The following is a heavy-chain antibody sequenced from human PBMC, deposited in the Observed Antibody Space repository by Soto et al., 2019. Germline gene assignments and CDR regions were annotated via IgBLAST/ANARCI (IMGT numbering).Heavy chain of an antibody. J-gene: IGHJ6*02. CDR1: GGSISSGGYS. CDR3: ARGYYYGMDV. CDR2: IYHSGST. Sequence: NPSETLSLTCAVSGGSISSGGYSWSWIRQPPGKGLEWIGYIYHSGSTYYNPSLKSRVTISVDRSKNQFSLKLSSVTAADTAVYYCARGYYYGMDVWGQGTTVTVSS. V-gene: IGHV4-30-2*01.